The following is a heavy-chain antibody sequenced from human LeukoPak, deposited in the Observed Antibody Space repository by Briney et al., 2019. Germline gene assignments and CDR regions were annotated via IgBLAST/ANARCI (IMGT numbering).Heavy chain of an antibody. D-gene: IGHD3-10*01. Sequence: SDTLSLTCTVSGGSISSYYWSWIRQPPGKGLEWIGYIYYSGSTNYNPSLKSRVTISVDTSKNQFSLKLSSVTAADTAVYYCARGGGAYYYGSGSYYAPQTNWFDPWGQGTLVTVSS. CDR3: ARGGGAYYYGSGSYYAPQTNWFDP. V-gene: IGHV4-59*01. CDR1: GGSISSYY. J-gene: IGHJ5*02. CDR2: IYYSGST.